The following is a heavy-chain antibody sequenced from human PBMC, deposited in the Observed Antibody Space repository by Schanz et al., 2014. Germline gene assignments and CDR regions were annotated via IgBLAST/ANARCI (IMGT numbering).Heavy chain of an antibody. CDR3: ARDRRRYCSTASCLHDNWFDP. CDR2: IIPVLNIA. V-gene: IGHV1-69*04. CDR1: GGTFSSYS. Sequence: QVQLVQSGAEVKKPGSSVKVSCKASGGTFSSYSISWVRQAPGQGLEWMGKIIPVLNIATYAQRFQGRVTMTTDTSTGTAYMELRSLRSDDTAVYYCARDRRRYCSTASCLHDNWFDPWGQGTLVIVSS. D-gene: IGHD2-2*01. J-gene: IGHJ5*02.